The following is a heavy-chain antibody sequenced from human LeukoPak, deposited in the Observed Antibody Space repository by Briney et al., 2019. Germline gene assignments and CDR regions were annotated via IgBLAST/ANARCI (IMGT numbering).Heavy chain of an antibody. CDR1: GFTFSSYA. V-gene: IGHV3-23*01. CDR3: AKVEQWLVCPFDY. Sequence: GGSLRLSCAASGFTFSSYAMSWARQAPGKGLEGVSAISGSGGSTYYADSVKGRFTISRDNSKNTLYLQMNSLRAEDTAVYYCAKVEQWLVCPFDYWGQGTLVTVSS. J-gene: IGHJ4*02. D-gene: IGHD6-19*01. CDR2: ISGSGGST.